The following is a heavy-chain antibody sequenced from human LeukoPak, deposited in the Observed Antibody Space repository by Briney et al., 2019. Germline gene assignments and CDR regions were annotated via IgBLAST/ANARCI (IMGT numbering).Heavy chain of an antibody. Sequence: PGGSLRLSCAASGFTLSDHYMTWIRQAPGKGLEWISYISSTSGFTNYADSVKGRFTISRDNAKKSLFLQMNSLRAEDTAVYYCARDLRPGDYWGQGTLVTVSS. CDR3: ARDLRPGDY. J-gene: IGHJ4*02. V-gene: IGHV3-11*06. CDR1: GFTLSDHY. D-gene: IGHD1-14*01. CDR2: ISSTSGFT.